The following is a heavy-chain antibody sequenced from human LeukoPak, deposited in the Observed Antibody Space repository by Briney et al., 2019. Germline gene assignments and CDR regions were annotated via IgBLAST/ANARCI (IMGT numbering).Heavy chain of an antibody. Sequence: GRSLRLSCAASGFTFSSYAMHWVRQAPGKGLEWVAFISYDRSDKYYADSVKGRFTVSRDNSKSTLYLQMNSLRAEDTAIYYCAKDLDGYCSGDSCAFCDYWGQGTLVTVSS. D-gene: IGHD2-15*01. CDR3: AKDLDGYCSGDSCAFCDY. CDR1: GFTFSSYA. CDR2: ISYDRSDK. J-gene: IGHJ4*02. V-gene: IGHV3-30*18.